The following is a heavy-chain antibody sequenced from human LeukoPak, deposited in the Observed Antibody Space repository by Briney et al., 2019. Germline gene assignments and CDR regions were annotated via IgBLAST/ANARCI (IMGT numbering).Heavy chain of an antibody. CDR3: ARVPSSGYYRNFDY. CDR1: GESFSGYY. V-gene: IGHV4-34*01. CDR2: ISHSGST. D-gene: IGHD3-22*01. J-gene: IGHJ4*02. Sequence: SETLSLTCAVYGESFSGYYWNWIRQPPGKGLEWIGEISHSGSTKYNPSLKSRVTISVDTSKNQFSLKLNSVTAADTAVYYCARVPSSGYYRNFDYWGQGTLVTVSS.